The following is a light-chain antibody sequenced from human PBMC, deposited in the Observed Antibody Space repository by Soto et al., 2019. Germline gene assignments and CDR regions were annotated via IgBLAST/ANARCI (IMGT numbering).Light chain of an antibody. CDR1: QTISNY. V-gene: IGKV3-11*01. Sequence: EVVLTQSPATLSLSPGERAILSCRASQTISNYLAWYQQKPGQAPRLLIFDASNRATGVPARFSGSGSGTDFTLTISSLEPEDSAVYYCQQRHMWPITFGQGTRLEIK. CDR2: DAS. J-gene: IGKJ5*01. CDR3: QQRHMWPIT.